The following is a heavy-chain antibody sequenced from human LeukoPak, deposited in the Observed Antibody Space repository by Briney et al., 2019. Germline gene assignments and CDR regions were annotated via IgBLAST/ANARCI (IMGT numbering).Heavy chain of an antibody. D-gene: IGHD6-19*01. Sequence: ASVKVSCKASGYTFTSYGISWVRQAPGQGLEWMGWISAYNGNTNYAQKLQGRVTMTTDTSTSTAYMELRSLRSDDTAVYYCARDSESVAVAGFGDALDIWGQGTMVTVSS. CDR3: ARDSESVAVAGFGDALDI. V-gene: IGHV1-18*01. J-gene: IGHJ3*02. CDR2: ISAYNGNT. CDR1: GYTFTSYG.